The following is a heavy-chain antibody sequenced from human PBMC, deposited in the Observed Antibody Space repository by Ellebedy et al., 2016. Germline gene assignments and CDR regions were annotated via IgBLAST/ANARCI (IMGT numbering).Heavy chain of an antibody. J-gene: IGHJ4*02. Sequence: ASVKVSCXASGYTFTSYGISWVRQAPGQGLEWMGWISAYNGNTNYAQKFQERVTITRDMSTSTAYMELSSLRSEDTAVYYSAAIFFDCSSTSCYEDYFDYWGQGTLVTVSS. CDR1: GYTFTSYG. CDR2: ISAYNGNT. CDR3: AAIFFDCSSTSCYEDYFDY. V-gene: IGHV1-18*04. D-gene: IGHD2-2*01.